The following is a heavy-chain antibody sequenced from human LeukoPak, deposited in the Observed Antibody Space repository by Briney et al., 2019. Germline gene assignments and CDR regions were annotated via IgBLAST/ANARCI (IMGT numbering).Heavy chain of an antibody. V-gene: IGHV4-59*01. J-gene: IGHJ2*01. CDR1: GGSISIYY. CDR3: ARVYYSSSYDYWYFDL. Sequence: SETLSLTCTVSGGSISIYYWSWIRQPPGKGLEWIGYIYDSGSTNYNPSLKSRVTISVDTSKNQFSLKLSSVTAADTAVYYCARVYYSSSYDYWYFDLWGRGTLVTVSS. D-gene: IGHD6-13*01. CDR2: IYDSGST.